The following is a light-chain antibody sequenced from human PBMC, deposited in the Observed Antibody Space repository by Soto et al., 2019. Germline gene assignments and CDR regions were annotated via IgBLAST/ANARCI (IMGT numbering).Light chain of an antibody. CDR3: QQVNNYPLT. Sequence: DIQLTQSPSFLSASVGDRVTITCRASQGISTFLAWYQQHPGTAPKRLIYDSSILQSGVPSRFSGSGSGTEFTLTINNLQPEDFATYYCQQVNNYPLTLGGGTKVEIK. CDR2: DSS. CDR1: QGISTF. V-gene: IGKV1-9*01. J-gene: IGKJ4*01.